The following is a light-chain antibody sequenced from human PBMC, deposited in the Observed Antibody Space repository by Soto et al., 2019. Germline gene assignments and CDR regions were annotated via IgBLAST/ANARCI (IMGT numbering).Light chain of an antibody. CDR2: LAS. Sequence: DIQMTQSPSSLSASVGDRVTITCRASQSISSYLNWYQQKPGKAPKLLIYLASTLQSGVPSRFSGSGSGTDFTLTINSLQPEDFATYFCQQSYSIPFTFGPGIKVDVK. CDR1: QSISSY. V-gene: IGKV1-39*01. CDR3: QQSYSIPFT. J-gene: IGKJ3*01.